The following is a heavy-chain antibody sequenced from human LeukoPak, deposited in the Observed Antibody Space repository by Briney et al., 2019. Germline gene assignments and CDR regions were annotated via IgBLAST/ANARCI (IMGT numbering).Heavy chain of an antibody. Sequence: GGSLRLSCAASGFTFSSYAMSWVRQAPGKGLEWVSTISNSDGGTYYADSVKGRFTISRDNSRNTLYLQMNSLRGEDTAVYYCAKNIGGLDYWGQGTLVTVSS. CDR3: AKNIGGLDY. CDR2: ISNSDGGT. J-gene: IGHJ4*02. CDR1: GFTFSSYA. V-gene: IGHV3-23*01. D-gene: IGHD3-10*01.